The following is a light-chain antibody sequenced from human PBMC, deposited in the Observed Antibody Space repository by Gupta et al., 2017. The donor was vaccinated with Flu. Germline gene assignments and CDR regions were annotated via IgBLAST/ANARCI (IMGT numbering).Light chain of an antibody. CDR2: DAS. CDR3: QQRSNWPPGYS. Sequence: EIVLTQSPATLSLSPGEGATLSCRASQSVSSYLAWYQQKPGQAPRLLIYDASNRATGIPARFSGSGSGTDFTLTISSLEPEDVAVYYGQQRSNWPPGYSFGQGTKLEIK. J-gene: IGKJ2*03. CDR1: QSVSSY. V-gene: IGKV3-11*01.